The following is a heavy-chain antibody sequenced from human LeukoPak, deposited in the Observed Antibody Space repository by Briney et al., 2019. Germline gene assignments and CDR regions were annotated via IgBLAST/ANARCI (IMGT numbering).Heavy chain of an antibody. V-gene: IGHV4-39*07. CDR2: IYYSGST. D-gene: IGHD6-13*01. CDR3: ARVGYSSSWYRFDP. CDR1: GGSISSSSYY. Sequence: SETLSLTCTVSGGSISSSSYYWGWIRQPPGKGLEWIGSIYYSGSTYYNPSLKSRVTIPVDTSKNQFSLKLSSVTAADTAVYYCARVGYSSSWYRFDPWGQGTLVTVSS. J-gene: IGHJ5*02.